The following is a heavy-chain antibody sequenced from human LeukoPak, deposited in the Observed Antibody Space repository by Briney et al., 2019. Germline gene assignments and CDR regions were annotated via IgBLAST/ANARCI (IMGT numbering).Heavy chain of an antibody. CDR3: ATVRPYYYDSSGYYFDY. CDR1: GGTFSSYA. CDR2: IIPIFGTA. Sequence: GASVKVSCKASGGTFSSYAISWVRQAPGQGLEWMGGIIPIFGTANYAQKFQGRVTITADESTSTAYMELSSLRSEDTAVYYCATVRPYYYDSSGYYFDYWGQGTLVTVSS. D-gene: IGHD3-22*01. V-gene: IGHV1-69*13. J-gene: IGHJ4*02.